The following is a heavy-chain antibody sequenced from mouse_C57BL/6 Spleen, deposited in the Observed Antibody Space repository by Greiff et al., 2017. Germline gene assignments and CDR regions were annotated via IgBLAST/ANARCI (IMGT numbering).Heavy chain of an antibody. CDR3: AREGGVSGSRDD. CDR1: GYTFTSYW. Sequence: QVQLQQPGAELVKPGASVKMSCKASGYTFTSYWITWVKQRPGQGLEWIGDIYPGSGSTNYNEKFKSKATRTVDTSSSTAYMQLSSLTSEDSAVYYCAREGGVSGSRDDWGQGTTLTVSS. CDR2: IYPGSGST. D-gene: IGHD3-2*02. J-gene: IGHJ2*01. V-gene: IGHV1-55*01.